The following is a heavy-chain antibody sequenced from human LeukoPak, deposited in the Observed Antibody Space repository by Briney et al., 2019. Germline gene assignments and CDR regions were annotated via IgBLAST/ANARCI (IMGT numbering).Heavy chain of an antibody. CDR3: ARVHWMGGYFDY. Sequence: SETLSLTCTVSGGSISSYYWSWIRQPPGKGLEWIGYIYYSGSTNYNPPLKSRVTISVDTSKNQFSLKLSSVTAADTAVYYCARVHWMGGYFDYWGQGTLVTVSS. CDR2: IYYSGST. CDR1: GGSISSYY. J-gene: IGHJ4*02. V-gene: IGHV4-59*01. D-gene: IGHD2-15*01.